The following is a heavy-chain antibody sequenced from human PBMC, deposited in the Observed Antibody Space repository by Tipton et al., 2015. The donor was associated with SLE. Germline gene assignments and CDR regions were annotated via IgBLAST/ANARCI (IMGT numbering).Heavy chain of an antibody. CDR2: ISDTGNT. CDR3: SRDFVA. J-gene: IGHJ4*02. D-gene: IGHD2-15*01. CDR1: DDSLRTGDDY. V-gene: IGHV4-31*03. Sequence: TLSLPCSVSDDSLRTGDDYWNWIRHHPGKGLEWIGYISDTGNTYYNPSLKSRVTISLDTSREHFALKVTSVTAADTGMYYCSRDFVAWGQGILVTVSS.